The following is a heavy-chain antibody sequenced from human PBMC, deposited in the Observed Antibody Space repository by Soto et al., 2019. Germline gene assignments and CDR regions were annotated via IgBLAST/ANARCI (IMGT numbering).Heavy chain of an antibody. CDR2: IYYSGNS. CDR1: GASIRSGDYY. J-gene: IGHJ2*01. Sequence: QVQLQESGPGLVKPSQTLSLTCTVSGASIRSGDYYWSWIRQPPGKGLEWIGNIYYSGNSYYNPSLKSRVSISVDTSKNQFSLKLNSVAAADTAVYYCARDGGTNGVPFRNFHLWGRGTLVTVSS. CDR3: ARDGGTNGVPFRNFHL. D-gene: IGHD2-8*01. V-gene: IGHV4-30-4*01.